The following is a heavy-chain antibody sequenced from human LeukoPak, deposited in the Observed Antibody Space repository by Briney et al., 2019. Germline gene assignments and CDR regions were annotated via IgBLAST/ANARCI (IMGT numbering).Heavy chain of an antibody. CDR2: ISSSSSTI. CDR1: GFTFSSYS. J-gene: IGHJ4*02. CDR3: ARDLRVFDY. V-gene: IGHV3-48*01. Sequence: GGSLRLSCAASGFTFSSYSMNWVRQAPGKGLEWVSYISSSSSTIYYADSVKGRFTISRDNAKNSLYLQMNSLRAEDTAVYYCARDLRVFDYWGQGTLVTVSS. D-gene: IGHD5-24*01.